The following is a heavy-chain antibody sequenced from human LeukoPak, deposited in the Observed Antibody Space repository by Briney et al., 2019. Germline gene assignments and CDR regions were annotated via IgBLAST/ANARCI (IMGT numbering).Heavy chain of an antibody. CDR2: IYYSGST. D-gene: IGHD3-10*01. J-gene: IGHJ4*02. CDR1: GGSISDYY. Sequence: PSETLSLTCTVSGGSISDYYWSWIRQPPGKGLEWFGYIYYSGSTKYNPSLKSRVTISVDTSKNQFSLKLSSVTAADTAVYYCTRVSVHGYSDYWGQGTLVTVSS. V-gene: IGHV4-59*01. CDR3: TRVSVHGYSDY.